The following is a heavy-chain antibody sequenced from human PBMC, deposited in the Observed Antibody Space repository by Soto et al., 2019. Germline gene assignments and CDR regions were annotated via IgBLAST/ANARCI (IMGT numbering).Heavy chain of an antibody. D-gene: IGHD6-19*01. CDR2: FDPEDGET. CDR3: ATGMWPSRGSSGWYDFDY. CDR1: GYTLTELS. V-gene: IGHV1-24*01. Sequence: APVKVSCKVSGYTLTELSMHWVRQAPGKGLEWMGGFDPEDGETIYAQKFQGRVTMTEDTSTDTAYMELSSLRSEDTAVYYCATGMWPSRGSSGWYDFDYWGQGTLVTVSS. J-gene: IGHJ4*02.